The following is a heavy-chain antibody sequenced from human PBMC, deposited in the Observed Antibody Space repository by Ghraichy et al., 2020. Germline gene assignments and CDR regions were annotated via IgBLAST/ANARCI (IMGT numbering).Heavy chain of an antibody. D-gene: IGHD1-26*01. CDR2: IYHSGST. J-gene: IGHJ6*02. Sequence: SETLSLTCAVSGGSISSINWWSWVRQPPGKGLEWIGEIYHSGSTNYNPSLKSRVTISVDKSKNQLSLKLSSVTAADTAVYYCARESGSQPQYGMDVWGQGTTVTVSS. CDR3: ARESGSQPQYGMDV. V-gene: IGHV4-4*02. CDR1: GGSISSINW.